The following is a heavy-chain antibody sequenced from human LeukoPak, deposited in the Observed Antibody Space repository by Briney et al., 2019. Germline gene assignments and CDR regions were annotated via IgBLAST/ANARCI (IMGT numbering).Heavy chain of an antibody. CDR2: MNPNSGNT. Sequence: RASVKVSCKASGYTFTSYDINWVRQATGQGLEWMGWMNPNSGNTGYAQKFQGRVTMTRNTSISTAYMELSSLRSEDTAVYYCARELTTVTKPRRYYYYGMDVWGQGTTVTVSS. D-gene: IGHD4-17*01. J-gene: IGHJ6*02. V-gene: IGHV1-8*01. CDR1: GYTFTSYD. CDR3: ARELTTVTKPRRYYYYGMDV.